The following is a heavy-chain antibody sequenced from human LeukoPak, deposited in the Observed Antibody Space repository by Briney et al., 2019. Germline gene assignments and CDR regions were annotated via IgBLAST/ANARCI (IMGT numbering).Heavy chain of an antibody. J-gene: IGHJ6*03. D-gene: IGHD3-3*01. CDR3: AKIGRSYDFWTGYYEEEVDYMDV. V-gene: IGHV3-48*03. CDR1: GFTFSSYE. Sequence: HPGGSLRLSCAASGFTFSSYEMNWVRQAPGKGLEWVSYISSSGSTIYYADSVKGRFTISRDNAKNSLYLQMNSLRAEDTAVYYCAKIGRSYDFWTGYYEEEVDYMDVWGKGTTVTVSS. CDR2: ISSSGSTI.